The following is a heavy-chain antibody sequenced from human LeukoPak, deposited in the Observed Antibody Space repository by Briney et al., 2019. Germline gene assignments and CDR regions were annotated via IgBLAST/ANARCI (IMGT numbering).Heavy chain of an antibody. CDR2: ISGSGGST. Sequence: GGSLRLSCAASGFTFSSYAMSWVRQAPGKGLEWVSAISGSGGSTYYADSVKGRFTISRDNANNSPFLQMNSLRGEDTAVYYCVRDTYRIAVAGSSGLGYWGQGTLVTVSS. D-gene: IGHD6-19*01. CDR3: VRDTYRIAVAGSSGLGY. CDR1: GFTFSSYA. V-gene: IGHV3-23*01. J-gene: IGHJ4*02.